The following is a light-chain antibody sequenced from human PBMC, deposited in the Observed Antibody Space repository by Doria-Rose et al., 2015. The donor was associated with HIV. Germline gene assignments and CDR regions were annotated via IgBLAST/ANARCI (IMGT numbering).Light chain of an antibody. Sequence: DIRLTQSPESLGMSLGERATFNCKSNQSLLYTSKNYLAWYQQKPGQPPKLLIYWASTRQSGVPARFSGSGSGTDFTLTISSLVAEDVAVYYGQQYYDAPSFGPGTTVDIK. CDR2: WAS. J-gene: IGKJ3*01. V-gene: IGKV4-1*01. CDR3: QQYYDAPS. CDR1: QSLLYTSKNY.